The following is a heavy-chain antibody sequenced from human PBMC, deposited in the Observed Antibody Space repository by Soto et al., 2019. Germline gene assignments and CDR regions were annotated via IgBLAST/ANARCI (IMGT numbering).Heavy chain of an antibody. CDR1: GFTFSSYS. D-gene: IGHD2-2*01. Sequence: EVQLVESGGGLVKPGGSLRLSCAASGFTFSSYSMNWVRQAPGKGLEWVSSISSSSSYIYYAESVKGRFTISRDNAKNSLYLQRNSLRAEDTAVYYCARYCSSTSCSYYYGMDVWGQGTTVTVSS. CDR3: ARYCSSTSCSYYYGMDV. J-gene: IGHJ6*02. V-gene: IGHV3-21*01. CDR2: ISSSSSYI.